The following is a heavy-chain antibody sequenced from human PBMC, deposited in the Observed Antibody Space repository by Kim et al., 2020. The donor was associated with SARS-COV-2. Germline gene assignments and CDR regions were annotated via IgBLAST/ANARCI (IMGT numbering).Heavy chain of an antibody. V-gene: IGHV4-59*01. CDR2: IYYSGST. J-gene: IGHJ4*02. CDR1: GGSISSYY. CDR3: ARFRGDGYNDY. Sequence: SETLSLTCTVSGGSISSYYWSWIRQPPGKGLEWIGYIYYSGSTNYNPSLKSRVTISVDTSKNQFSLKLSSVTAADTAVYYCARFRGDGYNDYWGQGTLVTVSS. D-gene: IGHD3-10*01.